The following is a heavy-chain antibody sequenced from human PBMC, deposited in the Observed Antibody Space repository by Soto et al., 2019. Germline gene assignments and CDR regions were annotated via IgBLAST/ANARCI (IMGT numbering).Heavy chain of an antibody. J-gene: IGHJ6*03. CDR3: ARGRLRGFLEWLPPYYYMDV. CDR1: GYTFTSYD. D-gene: IGHD3-3*01. Sequence: GASVKVSCKASGYTFTSYDINWVRQATGQGLEWMGWMNPNSGNTGYAQKFQGRVTMTRNTSISTAYMELSSLRSEDTAVYYCARGRLRGFLEWLPPYYYMDVWGKGTTVTVS. V-gene: IGHV1-8*01. CDR2: MNPNSGNT.